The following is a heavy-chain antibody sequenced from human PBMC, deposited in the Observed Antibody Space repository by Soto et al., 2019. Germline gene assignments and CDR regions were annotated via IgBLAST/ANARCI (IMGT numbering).Heavy chain of an antibody. Sequence: GGSLRLSCAASGFTFRNYAMHWVRQAPGKGLEWVVVISYDGSKKYYADSLEGRFTISRDNSNNTLYLQMNSLTDEDTAVYYCVRSPGLATVTTSYVDYWGQGTLVTVSS. V-gene: IGHV3-30*03. CDR2: ISYDGSKK. D-gene: IGHD4-17*01. J-gene: IGHJ4*02. CDR1: GFTFRNYA. CDR3: VRSPGLATVTTSYVDY.